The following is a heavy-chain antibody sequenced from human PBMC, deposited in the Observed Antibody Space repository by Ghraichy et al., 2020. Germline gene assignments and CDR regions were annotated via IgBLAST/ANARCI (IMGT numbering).Heavy chain of an antibody. CDR2: INPSGGST. J-gene: IGHJ5*02. CDR1: GYTFTSYY. V-gene: IGHV1-46*01. D-gene: IGHD6-13*01. CDR3: AREKGGAAAGTGWFDP. Sequence: ASVKVSCKASGYTFTSYYMHWVRQAPGQGLEWMGIINPSGGSTSYAQKFQGRVTMTRDTSTSTVYMELSSLRSEDTAVYYCAREKGGAAAGTGWFDPWGQGTLVTVSS.